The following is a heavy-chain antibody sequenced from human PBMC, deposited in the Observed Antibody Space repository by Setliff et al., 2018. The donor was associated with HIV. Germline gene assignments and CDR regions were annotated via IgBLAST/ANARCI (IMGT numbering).Heavy chain of an antibody. CDR3: ARAADYGSGSYIGY. J-gene: IGHJ4*02. D-gene: IGHD3-10*01. CDR2: IYYSGST. V-gene: IGHV4-59*01. CDR1: GGSISSYY. Sequence: TSETLSLTCTVSGGSISSYYWSWIRQPPGKGLEWIGYIYYSGSTNYNPSLKSRVTISVDTSKNQFSLKLSSVTAADTAVYYCARAADYGSGSYIGYWGQGTLVTVSS.